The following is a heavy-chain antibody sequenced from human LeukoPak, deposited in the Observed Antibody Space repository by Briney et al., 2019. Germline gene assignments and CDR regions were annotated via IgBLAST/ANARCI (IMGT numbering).Heavy chain of an antibody. Sequence: GGSLRLSCVASGFTLSSYSMSWVRQAPGKGLEWVSSISSSSSYIYYADSVKGRFTISRDNAKNSLYLQMNSLRAEDTAVYYCAKDRPRYFDWLGWFDPWGQGTLVTVYS. V-gene: IGHV3-21*04. D-gene: IGHD3-9*01. J-gene: IGHJ5*02. CDR2: ISSSSSYI. CDR1: GFTLSSYS. CDR3: AKDRPRYFDWLGWFDP.